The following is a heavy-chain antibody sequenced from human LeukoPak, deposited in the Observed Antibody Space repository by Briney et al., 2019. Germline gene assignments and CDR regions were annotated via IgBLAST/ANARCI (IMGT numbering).Heavy chain of an antibody. J-gene: IGHJ4*02. CDR3: ARDWKRWLQFEYSQDY. CDR2: IKHDGSEE. Sequence: PGGSLRLSCAASGFTFSNYWMSWVRQAPGKGLEWVANIKHDGSEEYYVDSVEGRFTISRDNAKDSLYLQMNSLRVEDTAVYYCARDWKRWLQFEYSQDYWGQGTLVTVSS. D-gene: IGHD5-24*01. CDR1: GFTFSNYW. V-gene: IGHV3-7*01.